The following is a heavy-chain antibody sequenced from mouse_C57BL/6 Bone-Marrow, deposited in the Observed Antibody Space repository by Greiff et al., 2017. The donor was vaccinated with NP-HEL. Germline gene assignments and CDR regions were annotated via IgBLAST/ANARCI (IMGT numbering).Heavy chain of an antibody. CDR2: IDPETGGT. CDR1: GYTFTDYE. CDR3: TRCIYDGYLYYFDY. Sequence: QVQLQQSGAELVRPGASVTLSCKASGYTFTDYEMHWVKQTPVHGLEWIGAIDPETGGTAYNQKFKVKAILTADKSSSTAYMELRSLTSEDSAVYYCTRCIYDGYLYYFDYWGQGTTLTVSS. J-gene: IGHJ2*01. V-gene: IGHV1-15*01. D-gene: IGHD2-3*01.